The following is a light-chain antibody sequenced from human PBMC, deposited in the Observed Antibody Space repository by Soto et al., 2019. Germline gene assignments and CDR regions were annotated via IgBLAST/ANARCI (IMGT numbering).Light chain of an antibody. CDR2: LGS. CDR3: MQALQTGYT. J-gene: IGKJ2*01. CDR1: QSLLHSNGYNY. Sequence: DIMMTQSPLSLPVTPGEPASISCRSSQSLLHSNGYNYLDWYLQKPGQSPHLLIYLGSNRASGVPDRFSGSGSGTDFTLKISRVEAEDLGVYYCMQALQTGYTFGQGTKLEIK. V-gene: IGKV2-28*01.